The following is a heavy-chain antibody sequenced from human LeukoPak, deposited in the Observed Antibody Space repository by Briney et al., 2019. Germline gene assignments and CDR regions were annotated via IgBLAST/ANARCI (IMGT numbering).Heavy chain of an antibody. CDR1: GGSMNINNYY. J-gene: IGHJ5*02. CDR2: IYYTGTT. D-gene: IGHD1-1*01. Sequence: TSETLSLTCTVFGGSMNINNYYMPWIRQPPGEGLGRIGSIYYTGTTYYNPSLNSRVTISVDTSKNQFSLRLTSATAADTAVYYCARDSIQVQTGTTPWGRGTLVTVSS. V-gene: IGHV4-39*07. CDR3: ARDSIQVQTGTTP.